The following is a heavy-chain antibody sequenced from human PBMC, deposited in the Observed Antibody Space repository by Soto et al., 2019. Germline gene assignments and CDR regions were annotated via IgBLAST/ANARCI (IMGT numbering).Heavy chain of an antibody. Sequence: GGSLRLSCAASGFTFSNAWMSWVRQAPGKGLEWVGRIKSKTDGGTTDYAAPVKGRFTISRDDSKNTLYLQMTSLKTEDTAVYYCTTEGNYYDSSGYYYFDYWGQGTLVTVSS. J-gene: IGHJ4*02. CDR3: TTEGNYYDSSGYYYFDY. CDR1: GFTFSNAW. CDR2: IKSKTDGGTT. D-gene: IGHD3-22*01. V-gene: IGHV3-15*01.